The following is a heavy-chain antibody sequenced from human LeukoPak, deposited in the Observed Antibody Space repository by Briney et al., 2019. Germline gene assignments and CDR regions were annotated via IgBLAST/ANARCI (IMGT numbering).Heavy chain of an antibody. CDR3: ALEPIALSI. CDR2: INAGYGNT. Sequence: VASVKVSCKASGYTFTDYVMHWVRQAPGQGLEWMGWINAGYGNTKYSQKFQGRVTISRDTSASTAYMELSRLRSDDTAVYYCALEPIALSIWGQGTMVTVSS. V-gene: IGHV1-3*01. D-gene: IGHD3-3*01. J-gene: IGHJ3*01. CDR1: GYTFTDYV.